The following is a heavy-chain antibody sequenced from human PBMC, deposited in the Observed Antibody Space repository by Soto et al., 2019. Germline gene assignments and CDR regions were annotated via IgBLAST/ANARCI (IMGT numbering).Heavy chain of an antibody. CDR2: IYYSGTT. CDR3: ALRCGTA. CDR1: GGSISSTNYY. Sequence: KPSETLSLTCTVSGGSISSTNYYWSWVRQPPGKGLEWIGYIYYSGTTYYSPSLKSRVTISLDTSKNRLSLELSSVTAADTAVYYCALRCGTAWGQMTKVTVSS. D-gene: IGHD5-12*01. V-gene: IGHV4-30-4*01. J-gene: IGHJ6*02.